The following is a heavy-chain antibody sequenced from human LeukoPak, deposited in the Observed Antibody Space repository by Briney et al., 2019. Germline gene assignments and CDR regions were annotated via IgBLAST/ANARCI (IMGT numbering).Heavy chain of an antibody. J-gene: IGHJ4*02. CDR1: GFTFNSHA. CDR2: ISGSGGST. Sequence: PGGSLRLFCAPSGFTFNSHAMSWVRHAPGEGREWVSGISGSGGSTYYADPVKGRFTISRDNSKHTLYLQMNSLRAEDTAVYYCAKVLGRWINDYWGQGTLVTVSS. CDR3: AKVLGRWINDY. D-gene: IGHD5-12*01. V-gene: IGHV3-23*01.